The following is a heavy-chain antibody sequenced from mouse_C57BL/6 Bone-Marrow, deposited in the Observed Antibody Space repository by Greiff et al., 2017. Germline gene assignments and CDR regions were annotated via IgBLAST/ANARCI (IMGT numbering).Heavy chain of an antibody. Sequence: EVQLQESGPVLVKPGASVKMSCKASGYTFTDYYMNWVKQSHGKSLEWIGVINPYNGGTSYNQKFKGKATLTVDKSSSTAYMELNSLTSEDSAVYYCARSGGYYWYFDVWGTGTTVTVSS. V-gene: IGHV1-19*01. D-gene: IGHD1-1*02. CDR1: GYTFTDYY. CDR2: INPYNGGT. J-gene: IGHJ1*03. CDR3: ARSGGYYWYFDV.